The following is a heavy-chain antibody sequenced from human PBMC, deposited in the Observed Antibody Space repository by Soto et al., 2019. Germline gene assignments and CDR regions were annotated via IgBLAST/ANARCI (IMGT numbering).Heavy chain of an antibody. J-gene: IGHJ4*02. CDR1: GFTFSSYG. Sequence: QVQLVESGGGVVQPGRSLRLSCAASGFTFSSYGMHWVRQAPGKGLEWVAAISYDGSNKYYAVSVQGRFTLSRDNSKNTLYLQMNSLRAEDTAVYYCAKDLAAAAGNGDYWGQGTLVTVSS. V-gene: IGHV3-30*18. CDR3: AKDLAAAAGNGDY. CDR2: ISYDGSNK. D-gene: IGHD6-13*01.